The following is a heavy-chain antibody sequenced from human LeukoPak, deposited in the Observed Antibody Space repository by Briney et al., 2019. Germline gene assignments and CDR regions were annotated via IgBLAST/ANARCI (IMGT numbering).Heavy chain of an antibody. CDR1: GGSISSGGYY. CDR3: ARDGGRGNL. V-gene: IGHV4-31*02. J-gene: IGHJ4*02. CDR2: IYYSGST. Sequence: PSETLSLTWTVSGGSISSGGYYWSWIRQHPGKGLEWIGYIYYSGSTYYNPSLKSRDTISVDTSKNQFSLELSSVTAADTAVYYCARDGGRGNLWGQGTLVTVSS. D-gene: IGHD1-1*01.